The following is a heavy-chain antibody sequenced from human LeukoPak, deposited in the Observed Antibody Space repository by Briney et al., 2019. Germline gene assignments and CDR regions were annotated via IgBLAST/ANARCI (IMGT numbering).Heavy chain of an antibody. Sequence: SETLSLTCTVSGGSISSYYWSWIRQSPGKGLEWIGYIYDSGSTNYNPSLKSRVIISEDMSKNQFSLKLSSVTAADTAVYYCARVMNDYDILTGYSPRAFDIWGQGTMVTVSS. V-gene: IGHV4-59*01. CDR2: IYDSGST. CDR1: GGSISSYY. D-gene: IGHD3-9*01. J-gene: IGHJ3*02. CDR3: ARVMNDYDILTGYSPRAFDI.